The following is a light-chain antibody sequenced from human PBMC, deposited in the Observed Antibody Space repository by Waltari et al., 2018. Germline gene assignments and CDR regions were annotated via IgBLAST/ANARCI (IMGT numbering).Light chain of an antibody. J-gene: IGKJ2*01. CDR1: QSVSIY. CDR3: QQRSNWYT. Sequence: EIVLTQSPATLSLSPGERATLACRASQSVSIYLACYQQKPGQSPRLLIYDTSNRATGIPARFSGGGSGIDFTLTISSLESEDFAVYYCQQRSNWYTFGQGTKLEIK. V-gene: IGKV3-11*01. CDR2: DTS.